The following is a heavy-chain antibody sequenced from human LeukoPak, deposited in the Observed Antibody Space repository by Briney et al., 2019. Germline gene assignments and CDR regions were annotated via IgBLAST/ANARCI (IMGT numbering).Heavy chain of an antibody. D-gene: IGHD4-23*01. CDR1: GFTFSSYA. J-gene: IGHJ4*02. V-gene: IGHV3-30-3*01. CDR3: ARGIAVGVRLYGGSLDY. CDR2: ISYDGSSK. Sequence: PGGSLRLSCAASGFTFSSYAMHWVRQAPGKGLEWVAVISYDGSSKYYADSVKGRFTISRDNSKNTLYLQMNSLRAEDTAVYYCARGIAVGVRLYGGSLDYWGQGTLVTVSS.